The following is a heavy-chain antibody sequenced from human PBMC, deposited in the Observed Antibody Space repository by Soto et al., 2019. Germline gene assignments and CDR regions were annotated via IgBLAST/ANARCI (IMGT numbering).Heavy chain of an antibody. CDR2: IWYDGSNK. J-gene: IGHJ6*02. CDR3: AREGSHGSSTSCYGKYGMDV. Sequence: QVQLVEFGGGVVQPGRSLRLSCAASGFTLSTYGMHWVRQAPGKGLEWVAVIWYDGSNKYYADSVKGRFTISRDNSKNTLYLQMNSLRAEDTAVYYCAREGSHGSSTSCYGKYGMDVWGQGTTVTVSS. D-gene: IGHD2-2*01. CDR1: GFTLSTYG. V-gene: IGHV3-33*01.